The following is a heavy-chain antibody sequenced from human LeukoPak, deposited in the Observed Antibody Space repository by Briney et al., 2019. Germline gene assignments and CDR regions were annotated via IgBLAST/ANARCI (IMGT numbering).Heavy chain of an antibody. D-gene: IGHD1-26*01. Sequence: ASVKLSCKASGYTFTSYYMHWVRQAPGQGLEWIGIINPSGGTTAYAQKFQGRVTMTRDTSTSTVYMGLSSLRSEDTAVYYCARVPLGSAFDIWGQGTMVTVSS. CDR1: GYTFTSYY. V-gene: IGHV1-46*01. CDR3: ARVPLGSAFDI. J-gene: IGHJ3*02. CDR2: INPSGGTT.